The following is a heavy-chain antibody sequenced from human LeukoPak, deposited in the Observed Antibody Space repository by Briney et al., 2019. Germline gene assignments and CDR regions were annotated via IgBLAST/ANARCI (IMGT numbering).Heavy chain of an antibody. Sequence: GSLRLSCAASGFTFSSYGMHWVRQAPGKGLEWVAVIWYDGSNKYYADSVKGRFTISRDNSKNTLYLQMNSLRAEDTAVYYCARTPSISDFWSGYSPYYFDYWGQGTLVTVSS. CDR3: ARTPSISDFWSGYSPYYFDY. D-gene: IGHD3-3*01. CDR1: GFTFSSYG. CDR2: IWYDGSNK. V-gene: IGHV3-33*01. J-gene: IGHJ4*02.